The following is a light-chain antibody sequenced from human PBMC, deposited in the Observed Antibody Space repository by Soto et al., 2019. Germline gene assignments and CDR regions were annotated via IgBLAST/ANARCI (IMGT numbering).Light chain of an antibody. CDR2: GAF. J-gene: IGKJ1*01. CDR1: QSVSSNY. V-gene: IGKV3-20*01. CDR3: QQYGSSPRT. Sequence: GLSQSPCTLSLSTGERATFSCRASQSVSSNYLAWYQQKPGQAPRLLIYGAFKRATGIPDRFSGSGSGTDFTLTISRMEPEDFAVYCCQQYGSSPRTFGQGTKVAIK.